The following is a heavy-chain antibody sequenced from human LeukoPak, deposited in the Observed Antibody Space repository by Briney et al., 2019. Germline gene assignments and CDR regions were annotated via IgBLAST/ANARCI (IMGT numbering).Heavy chain of an antibody. CDR3: ARANVDYGNYAIDY. CDR2: IYYSGST. J-gene: IGHJ4*02. CDR1: GGSISSFY. V-gene: IGHV4-59*01. D-gene: IGHD4-11*01. Sequence: SETLSLNCTVSGGSISSFYWGWIRQPPGKGLEWTGYIYYSGSTNYNPSLKSRVTISVDTSKNQFSLKLSSVTAADTSVYYCARANVDYGNYAIDYWGQGTLVTVSS.